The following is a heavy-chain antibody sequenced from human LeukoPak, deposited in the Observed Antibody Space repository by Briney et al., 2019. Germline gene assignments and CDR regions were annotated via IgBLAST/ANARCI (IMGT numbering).Heavy chain of an antibody. V-gene: IGHV3-23*01. D-gene: IGHD6-19*01. CDR2: ISGSGGST. J-gene: IGHJ3*02. CDR3: AKDLKQQWLFWGGLAFDI. Sequence: PGGSLRLSCAASGFTFSSYAMSWVRQAPGKGLEWVSAISGSGGSTYYADSVKGRFTISRDNSKNTLYLQMNSLRAEDTAVYYCAKDLKQQWLFWGGLAFDIWGQGTMVTVSS. CDR1: GFTFSSYA.